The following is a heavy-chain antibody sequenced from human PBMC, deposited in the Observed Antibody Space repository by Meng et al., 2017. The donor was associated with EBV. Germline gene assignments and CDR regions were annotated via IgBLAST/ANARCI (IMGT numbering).Heavy chain of an antibody. CDR2: INPNSGGT. CDR1: GSTSTGYY. J-gene: IGHJ4*02. CDR3: ARVGIAVAGTGDY. D-gene: IGHD6-19*01. Sequence: QWPLGRTGVGVKKPGAPMKVSCKASGSTSTGYYMHWGRQAPGQGPEWMGRINPNSGGTNYAQKFQGRVTMTRDTSISTAYMELSRLRSDDTAVYYCARVGIAVAGTGDYWGQGTLVTVSS. V-gene: IGHV1-2*06.